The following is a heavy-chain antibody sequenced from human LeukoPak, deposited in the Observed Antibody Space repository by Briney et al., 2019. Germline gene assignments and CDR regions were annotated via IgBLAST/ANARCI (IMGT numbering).Heavy chain of an antibody. CDR2: INHSGST. CDR3: ASSRVPAFRGLDY. Sequence: SETLSLTCAVYGGSFSGYYWSWIRQPPGKGLEWIGEINHSGSTNYNPSLKSRVTISADTSKNQFSLKLSSVTAADTAVYYCASSRVPAFRGLDYWGQGTLVTVSS. D-gene: IGHD2-2*01. CDR1: GGSFSGYY. J-gene: IGHJ4*02. V-gene: IGHV4-34*01.